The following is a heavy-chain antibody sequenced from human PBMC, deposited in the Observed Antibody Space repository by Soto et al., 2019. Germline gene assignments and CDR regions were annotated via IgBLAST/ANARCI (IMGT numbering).Heavy chain of an antibody. Sequence: PSETLSLTCTVSGASIISSSHFWGWIRQPPGKGLEWIADIFFSGATYYNPSLRSRLTISLDTSKGQFSLKLSSVTAADTAVYYCARLTPRIAAASHGRSNWLDHWGPGTLVTVSS. CDR2: IFFSGAT. CDR1: GASIISSSHF. J-gene: IGHJ5*02. D-gene: IGHD6-25*01. V-gene: IGHV4-39*01. CDR3: ARLTPRIAAASHGRSNWLDH.